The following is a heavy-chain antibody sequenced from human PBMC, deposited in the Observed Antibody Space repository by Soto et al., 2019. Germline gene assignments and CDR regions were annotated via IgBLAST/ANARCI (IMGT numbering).Heavy chain of an antibody. D-gene: IGHD4-4*01. Sequence: SENLSLTCTVSGLSITNNYWSWIRQPPGKGLEWIGYIYYTGSTNYNPSLKSRVTMSVDTSKNQFSLILASLTAADTAMYYCGRANRYTVYWG. CDR3: GRANRYTVY. CDR1: GLSITNNY. CDR2: IYYTGST. J-gene: IGHJ4*01. V-gene: IGHV4-59*13.